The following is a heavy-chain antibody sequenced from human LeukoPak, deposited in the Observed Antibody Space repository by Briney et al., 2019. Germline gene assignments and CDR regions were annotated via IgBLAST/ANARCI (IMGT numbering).Heavy chain of an antibody. CDR3: ARVDTVIVPAGITWFDP. CDR2: INPNSGGT. V-gene: IGHV1-2*02. D-gene: IGHD2-2*02. J-gene: IGHJ5*02. Sequence: ASVTVSCMASGYTFTGYYIHWVRQAPGQGLEWMGWINPNSGGTNSAQKFQGRVTMSRDTSISTAYMELTRLTSDDTAVYYCARVDTVIVPAGITWFDPWGQGTLVTVSS. CDR1: GYTFTGYY.